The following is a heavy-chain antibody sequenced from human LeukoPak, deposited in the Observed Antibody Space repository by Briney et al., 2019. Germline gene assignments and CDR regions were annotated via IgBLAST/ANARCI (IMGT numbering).Heavy chain of an antibody. J-gene: IGHJ4*02. D-gene: IGHD3-16*01. V-gene: IGHV3-30*02. CDR1: GFTFSNFA. CDR2: IRYDGSNE. CDR3: AKGGLRGTYYFDY. Sequence: VQPGVSLRLSCAASGFTFSNFALHWVRQAPDKGLEWVSFIRYDGSNENYADSVKGRFTISRDDSKNTLYLQMNSLRTEDTAVYYCAKGGLRGTYYFDYWGQGTLVTVSS.